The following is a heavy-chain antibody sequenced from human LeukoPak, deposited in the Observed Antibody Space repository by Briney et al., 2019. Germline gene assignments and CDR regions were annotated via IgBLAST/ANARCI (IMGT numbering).Heavy chain of an antibody. V-gene: IGHV3-30*02. Sequence: GGSLRLSCAASGFSFSTYGMHWVRQAPGKGLEWVAFIQYDGSNKYYVDPVKGRFTISRDNSKNTLYLQMNSLTAEDTAVYYCAKDAKIVVVGTAFDVWGQGTMVTVSS. CDR1: GFSFSTYG. J-gene: IGHJ3*01. D-gene: IGHD3-22*01. CDR2: IQYDGSNK. CDR3: AKDAKIVVVGTAFDV.